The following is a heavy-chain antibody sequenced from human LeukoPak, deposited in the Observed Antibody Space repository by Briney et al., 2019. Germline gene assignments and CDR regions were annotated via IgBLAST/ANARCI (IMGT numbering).Heavy chain of an antibody. CDR3: AKDAVPEENYFDY. CDR1: GFTFDDYA. CDR2: ISWNSGSI. D-gene: IGHD1-14*01. V-gene: IGHV3-9*01. J-gene: IGHJ4*02. Sequence: GGSLRLSCAASGFTFDDYAMHWVRQAPGKGLEWVSGISWNSGSIGYADSVKGRFTISRDNAKNSLYLQMNSLRAEDTALYYCAKDAVPEENYFDYWGQGTLVTVSS.